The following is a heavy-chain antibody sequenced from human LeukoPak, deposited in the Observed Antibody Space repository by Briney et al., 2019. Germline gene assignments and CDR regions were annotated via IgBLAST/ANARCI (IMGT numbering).Heavy chain of an antibody. J-gene: IGHJ5*02. V-gene: IGHV4-39*07. CDR1: GGSISSSSYY. CDR3: AREKRARITMIVPTRRWFDP. D-gene: IGHD3-22*01. CDR2: IYYSGST. Sequence: SETLSLTCTVSGGSISSSSYYWGWIRQPPGKGLGWIGSIYYSGSTYYNPSLKSRVTISVDTSKNQFSLKLSSVTAADTAVYYCAREKRARITMIVPTRRWFDPWGQGTLVTVSS.